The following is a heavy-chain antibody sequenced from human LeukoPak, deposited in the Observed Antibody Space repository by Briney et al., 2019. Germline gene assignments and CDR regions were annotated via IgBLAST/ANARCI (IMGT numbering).Heavy chain of an antibody. V-gene: IGHV3-23*01. Sequence: GGSLRLSCAASGFTFSSDAMSCGRQAPGKGLEWGSAISGSGVSTYYADSVKGRFTISTDNSKNTLYLQMNSLRAKDTALYYCAKVDGYCSDNICYPGGTWWFDPWGQGTQVTVSS. CDR2: ISGSGVST. D-gene: IGHD2-15*01. CDR3: AKVDGYCSDNICYPGGTWWFDP. CDR1: GFTFSSDA. J-gene: IGHJ5*02.